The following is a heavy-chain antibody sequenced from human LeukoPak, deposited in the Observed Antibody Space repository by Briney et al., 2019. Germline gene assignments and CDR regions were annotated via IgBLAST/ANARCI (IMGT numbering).Heavy chain of an antibody. D-gene: IGHD2-15*01. V-gene: IGHV3-7*01. CDR1: GLSFATYW. CDR3: ASEIRYCSGGTCYSDYFDN. J-gene: IGHJ4*02. Sequence: GGCLRLSCVDSGLSFATYWMSWVRQAPGKGLEWVANINRDGSEKYYVDSVKGRFTISRDNAKNSLYLQMNSLRAEDTAVYYCASEIRYCSGGTCYSDYFDNWGQGTLVTVSS. CDR2: INRDGSEK.